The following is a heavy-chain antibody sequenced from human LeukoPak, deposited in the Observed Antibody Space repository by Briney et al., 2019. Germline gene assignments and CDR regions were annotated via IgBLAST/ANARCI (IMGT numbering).Heavy chain of an antibody. D-gene: IGHD4-23*01. V-gene: IGHV4-4*07. Sequence: SETLSLTCTVSGGSIRSFYWSWIRQPAGKGLEWIGRMFTGGSSNYNPSLKSRVTMSADTSKNQFSLKLSSVTSADTAVYYCARGPYGGNSMYYFDSWGQGALVSVSS. CDR3: ARGPYGGNSMYYFDS. CDR1: GGSIRSFY. J-gene: IGHJ4*02. CDR2: MFTGGSS.